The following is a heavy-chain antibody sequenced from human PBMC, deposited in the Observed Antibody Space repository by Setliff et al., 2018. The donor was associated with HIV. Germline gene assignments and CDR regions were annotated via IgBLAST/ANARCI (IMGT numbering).Heavy chain of an antibody. J-gene: IGHJ5*02. Sequence: ASVKVSCKASGYTFVDFYIHWVRQAPGQGLEWMGRINPKNGVADYLKKFQDRVIMTRDTSTNTAHMELIRPRHEDTAIYYCARAPYAVAMTRNRFDPWGQGTLVTVSS. CDR3: ARAPYAVAMTRNRFDP. D-gene: IGHD6-19*01. V-gene: IGHV1-2*06. CDR1: GYTFVDFY. CDR2: INPKNGVA.